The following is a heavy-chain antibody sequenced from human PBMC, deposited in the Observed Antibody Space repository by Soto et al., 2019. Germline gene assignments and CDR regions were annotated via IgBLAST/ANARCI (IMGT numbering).Heavy chain of an antibody. CDR1: GFSLSTSGVG. V-gene: IGHV2-5*02. D-gene: IGHD3-9*01. J-gene: IGHJ4*02. CDR2: IYWDDDK. CDR3: AHRRLSYEILTGPGGGWDS. Sequence: QIILKESGPTLVKPTQTLTLTCTFSGFSLSTSGVGVGWIRQPPGKALEWLALIYWDDDKYYSESLKSRLTITKDTSNNQVVLTMTNMDPVDTATYYCAHRRLSYEILTGPGGGWDSWGQGTLVTVSS.